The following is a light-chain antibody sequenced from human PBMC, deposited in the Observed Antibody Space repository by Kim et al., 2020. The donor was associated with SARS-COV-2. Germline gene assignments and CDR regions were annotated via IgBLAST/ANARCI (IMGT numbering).Light chain of an antibody. J-gene: IGKJ4*01. Sequence: EIVLTQSPATLSLSPGERATLSCRASQTINRYLAWFQQKPGQAPRLLIYDASNRATGIPARFSGSGSGTDFTLTISSLEPEDFALYYCQQRSDWRLTFGGGTKVEI. CDR2: DAS. V-gene: IGKV3-11*01. CDR1: QTINRY. CDR3: QQRSDWRLT.